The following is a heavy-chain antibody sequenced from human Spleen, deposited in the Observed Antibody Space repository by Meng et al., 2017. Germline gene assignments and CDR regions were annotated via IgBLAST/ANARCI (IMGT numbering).Heavy chain of an antibody. CDR2: IYYSGST. Sequence: SETLSLTCTVSGGSISSRGYFWGWIRQPPGKGLEWIGSIYYSGSTYYNPSLKSRVTISVDTSKNQFSLKLTSVTAADTAVYFCARERTISTGYYSLALDWFDPWGQGTLVTVSS. D-gene: IGHD3-9*01. J-gene: IGHJ5*02. CDR3: ARERTISTGYYSLALDWFDP. V-gene: IGHV4-39*07. CDR1: GGSISSRGYF.